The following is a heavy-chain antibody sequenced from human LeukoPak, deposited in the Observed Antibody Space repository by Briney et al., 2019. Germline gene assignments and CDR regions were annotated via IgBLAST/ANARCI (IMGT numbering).Heavy chain of an antibody. CDR1: GFTFSSYA. J-gene: IGHJ1*01. CDR3: AKDVYSSYGHFQY. D-gene: IGHD4-11*01. CDR2: ISYDGSNK. Sequence: GGSLRLSCAASGFTFSSYAMHWVRQAPGKGLEWVAVISYDGSNKYYADSVKGRFTISRDNSKNTLHLQMNSLRAEDTAVYYCAKDVYSSYGHFQYWGQGTLVTVSS. V-gene: IGHV3-30*01.